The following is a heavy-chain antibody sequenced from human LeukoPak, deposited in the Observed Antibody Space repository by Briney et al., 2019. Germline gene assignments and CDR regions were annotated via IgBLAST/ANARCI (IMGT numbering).Heavy chain of an antibody. V-gene: IGHV3-21*05. CDR3: ARSPDIVVVPATRPIDY. J-gene: IGHJ4*02. Sequence: GGSLRLSCAASGFTFSSYSMNWVRQAPGKGLEWVSYISSSSSYIYYADSVKGRFTISRDNAKNSLYLQMNSLRAEDTAVYYCARSPDIVVVPATRPIDYWGQGTLVTVSS. CDR2: ISSSSSYI. D-gene: IGHD2-2*01. CDR1: GFTFSSYS.